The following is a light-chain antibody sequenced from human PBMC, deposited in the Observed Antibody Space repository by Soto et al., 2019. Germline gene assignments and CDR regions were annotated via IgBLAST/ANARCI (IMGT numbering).Light chain of an antibody. Sequence: QLVLTQPPSVSGAPGQRVTISCTGSSSNIGAGYPIHWYQQLPGTAPKLLVAGNRPSGVPDRFSVSKSGASASLAITGLQAEDEADYYCQSYDSSLSRRWVFGGGTKLTVL. CDR2: G. CDR1: SSNIGAGYP. J-gene: IGLJ3*02. CDR3: QSYDSSLSRRWV. V-gene: IGLV1-40*01.